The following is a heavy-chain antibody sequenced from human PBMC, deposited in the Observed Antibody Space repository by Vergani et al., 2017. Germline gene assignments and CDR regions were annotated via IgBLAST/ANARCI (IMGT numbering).Heavy chain of an antibody. CDR1: GYSFNSYW. V-gene: IGHV5-51*01. D-gene: IGHD6-13*01. CDR2: IYPGDSDT. Sequence: EVPLVQSGAEVKKPGESLKISCKGSGYSFNSYWIGWVRQMPGKGLEWMGIIYPGDSDTRYSPSFQGQVTIAADKSIGTAYLQWRSLKASDTAMYYCARLGGDSSSWYVGAAFDIWGQGTVVTVSS. J-gene: IGHJ3*02. CDR3: ARLGGDSSSWYVGAAFDI.